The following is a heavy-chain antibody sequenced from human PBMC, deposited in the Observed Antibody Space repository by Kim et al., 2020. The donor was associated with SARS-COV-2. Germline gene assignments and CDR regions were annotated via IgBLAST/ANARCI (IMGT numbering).Heavy chain of an antibody. CDR2: A. V-gene: IGHV1-69*01. D-gene: IGHD6-6*01. Sequence: ANYAQKFQGRVTITADESTSTAYMELSSLRSEDTAVYYCARGNEQLVFGYWGQGTLVTVSS. CDR3: ARGNEQLVFGY. J-gene: IGHJ4*02.